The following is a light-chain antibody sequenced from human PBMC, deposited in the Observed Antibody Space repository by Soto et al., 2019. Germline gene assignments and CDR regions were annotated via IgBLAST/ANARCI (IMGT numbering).Light chain of an antibody. V-gene: IGKV3-15*01. J-gene: IGKJ4*01. CDR2: NAS. CDR1: QSVSGN. Sequence: EILMTQSPVTLSVSPGERATLSCRASQSVSGNLAWYQQKPGQAPRLLIHNASTRATGIATRFSGSGSETEYTHTISSLQSEDVAVYYCHGYKVWPPLTFGRGTKVENK. CDR3: HGYKVWPPLT.